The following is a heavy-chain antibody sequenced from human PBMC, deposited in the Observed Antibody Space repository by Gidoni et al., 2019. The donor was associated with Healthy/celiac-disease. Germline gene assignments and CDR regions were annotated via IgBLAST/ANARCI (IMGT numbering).Heavy chain of an antibody. Sequence: QVQLVQSGAEVKKPGSSVKVSCKASGGTFSSYTISWVRQAPGQGLEGMGRIIPMLGIANYAQKFQGRVTITADKSTSTAYMELSSLRSEDTAVYYCARNYGDYGVEGWYYFDYWGQGTLVTVSS. CDR3: ARNYGDYGVEGWYYFDY. J-gene: IGHJ4*02. CDR2: IIPMLGIA. CDR1: GGTFSSYT. V-gene: IGHV1-69*02. D-gene: IGHD4-17*01.